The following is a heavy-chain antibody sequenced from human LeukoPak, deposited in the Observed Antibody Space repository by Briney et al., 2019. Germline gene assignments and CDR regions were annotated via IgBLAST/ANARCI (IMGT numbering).Heavy chain of an antibody. V-gene: IGHV4-31*03. CDR3: ARLSIAAAFDY. CDR2: IYYSGST. D-gene: IGHD6-25*01. CDR1: GGSISSGGYY. J-gene: IGHJ4*02. Sequence: PSETLSLTCTVSGGSISSGGYYWSWIRQHPGKGLEWIGYIYYSGSTYYNPSLKSRVTMSVDTSKNQFSLKLSSVTAADTAVYYCARLSIAAAFDYWGQGTLVTVSS.